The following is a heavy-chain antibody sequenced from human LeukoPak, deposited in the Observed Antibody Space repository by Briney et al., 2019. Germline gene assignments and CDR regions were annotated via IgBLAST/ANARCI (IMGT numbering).Heavy chain of an antibody. CDR1: GGSISSYY. D-gene: IGHD3-9*01. Sequence: SETLSLTCTVSGGSISSYYWSWIRQPPGKGLEWMGYIYYSGSTNYNPSLKSRVTISVDTSKNQFSLKLSSVTAADTAVYYCARETYYDILTGYNWFDPWGQGTLVTVSS. J-gene: IGHJ5*02. CDR2: IYYSGST. V-gene: IGHV4-59*01. CDR3: ARETYYDILTGYNWFDP.